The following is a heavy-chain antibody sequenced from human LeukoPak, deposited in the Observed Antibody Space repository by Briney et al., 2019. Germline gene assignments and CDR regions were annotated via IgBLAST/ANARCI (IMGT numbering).Heavy chain of an antibody. CDR2: INHSGST. D-gene: IGHD1-26*01. J-gene: IGHJ4*02. V-gene: IGHV4-39*07. Sequence: SETLSLTCTVSGGSISSGDYYWSWIRQPPGKGLEWIGEINHSGSTNYNPSLKSRVTISVDTSKNQFSLKLSSVTAADTAVYYCAGRTGLQYSGSYFAYWGQGTLVTVSS. CDR1: GGSISSGDYY. CDR3: AGRTGLQYSGSYFAY.